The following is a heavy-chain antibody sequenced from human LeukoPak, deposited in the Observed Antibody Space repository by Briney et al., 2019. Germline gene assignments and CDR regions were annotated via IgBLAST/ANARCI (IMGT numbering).Heavy chain of an antibody. J-gene: IGHJ4*02. CDR3: ARVSGYSYGRFDY. V-gene: IGHV4-59*08. CDR2: SGTT. Sequence: SETLSLTCSVSGGSISKNYWSWIRQPPGKGLEWIGYSGTTEYNPSLKSRVTISVDTSKNQFSLKLSSVTAADTAVYYCARVSGYSYGRFDYWGQGTLVTVSS. D-gene: IGHD5-18*01. CDR1: GGSISKNY.